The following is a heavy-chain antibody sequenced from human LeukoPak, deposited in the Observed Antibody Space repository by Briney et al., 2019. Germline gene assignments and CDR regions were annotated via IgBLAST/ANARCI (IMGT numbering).Heavy chain of an antibody. CDR2: INSDGTST. J-gene: IGHJ6*02. V-gene: IGHV3-74*01. CDR1: GFTLSSYW. D-gene: IGHD3-16*01. Sequence: GGSLRLSCAASGFTLSSYWTHWVRQAPGKGLMWVSRINSDGTSTSYADSVKGRFTISRDNAKNTLYLQMNSLRAEDTAVYYCSLGQAHGMDVWGQGTTVTVSS. CDR3: SLGQAHGMDV.